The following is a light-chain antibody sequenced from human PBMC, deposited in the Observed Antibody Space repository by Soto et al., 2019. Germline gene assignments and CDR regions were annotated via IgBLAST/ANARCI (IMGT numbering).Light chain of an antibody. CDR3: QQYGSSPPMLT. J-gene: IGKJ4*01. CDR2: GAS. Sequence: EIVLTQSPGTLSLSLGERATLSCRASQSVSSSYLAWYQQKPGQAPRLLIYGASSRATGIPDRFSGSGSGTDFTLTISRLEPEDFAVYYCQQYGSSPPMLTFGGGTKVDIK. CDR1: QSVSSSY. V-gene: IGKV3-20*01.